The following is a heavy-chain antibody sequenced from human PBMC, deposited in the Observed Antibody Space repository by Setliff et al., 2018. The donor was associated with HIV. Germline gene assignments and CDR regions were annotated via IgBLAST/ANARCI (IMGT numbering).Heavy chain of an antibody. D-gene: IGHD6-19*01. CDR3: ARSGRIAVAGTMYY. CDR2: INTNTGNP. J-gene: IGHJ4*02. Sequence: ASVKVSCKASGYTFTSYTMNWVRQAPGQGLQWMGWINTNTGNPTYGQGFTGRFVFSLDTSVSTAYLQISSLKAEDTAVYYCARSGRIAVAGTMYYWGQGTLVTVSS. V-gene: IGHV7-4-1*02. CDR1: GYTFTSYT.